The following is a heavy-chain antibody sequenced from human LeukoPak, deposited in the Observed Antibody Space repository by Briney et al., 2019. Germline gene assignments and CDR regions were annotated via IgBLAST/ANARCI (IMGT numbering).Heavy chain of an antibody. J-gene: IGHJ3*02. V-gene: IGHV4-39*02. CDR3: ARGSRISMFGVPHMRGSFDI. CDR1: GGSISSSSDY. D-gene: IGHD3-3*01. Sequence: ASETLSLTCTVSGGSISSSSDYWNWIRQPPGKGLEWIGKINHSGSTNYNTSLKTRVTISGDTSKNQFSLKLSSVNAADTAVYYCARGSRISMFGVPHMRGSFDIWGQGTMVTVSS. CDR2: INHSGST.